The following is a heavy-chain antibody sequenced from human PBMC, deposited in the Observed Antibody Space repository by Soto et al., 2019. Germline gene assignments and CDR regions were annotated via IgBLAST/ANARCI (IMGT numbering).Heavy chain of an antibody. CDR2: TYYRTRWYY. D-gene: IGHD1-7*01. CDR1: GDSVSSNSAA. CDR3: AGTTSHYWYYMDV. J-gene: IGHJ6*03. Sequence: QVQLQESGPGLVKPSQTLSLTCVISGDSVSSNSAAWNWIRQSPSRGLEWLGRTYYRTRWYYDYAGSVRSLITVNPDTSNKQFSLQLTSVTPEDTAVYYCAGTTSHYWYYMDVGGKGTTVTVSS. V-gene: IGHV6-1*01.